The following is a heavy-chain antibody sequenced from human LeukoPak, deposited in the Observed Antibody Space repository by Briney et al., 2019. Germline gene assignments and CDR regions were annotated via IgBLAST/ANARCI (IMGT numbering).Heavy chain of an antibody. CDR3: ARDYRYDSSGYPTVMLDY. D-gene: IGHD3-22*01. Sequence: SETLSLTWAVSGGSFSAFFWRWIRQPPGEGLESIGDVGHSGSADYNPTLKRRVTVSADPSKTQFSLKLSPVTAADTAVYYCARDYRYDSSGYPTVMLDYWGQGTLVTVSS. CDR1: GGSFSAFF. J-gene: IGHJ4*02. V-gene: IGHV4-34*01. CDR2: VGHSGSA.